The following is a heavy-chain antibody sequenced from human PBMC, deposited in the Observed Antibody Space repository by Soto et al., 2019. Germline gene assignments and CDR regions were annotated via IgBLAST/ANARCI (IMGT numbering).Heavy chain of an antibody. V-gene: IGHV1-24*01. D-gene: IGHD3-10*01. CDR1: GYTLTELS. J-gene: IGHJ4*02. CDR3: ATVGILLWFGEPHSGHFDY. CDR2: FDPEDGET. Sequence: ASVKVSCKVSGYTLTELSMHWVRQAPGKGLEWMGGFDPEDGETIYAQKFQGRVTMTEDTSTDTAYMELSSLRSEDTAVYYCATVGILLWFGEPHSGHFDYWGQGTLVTVSS.